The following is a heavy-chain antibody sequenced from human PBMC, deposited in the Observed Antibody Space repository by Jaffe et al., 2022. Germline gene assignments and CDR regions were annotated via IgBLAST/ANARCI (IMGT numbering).Heavy chain of an antibody. Sequence: QVQLQESGPGLVKPSQTLSLTCTVSGGSISSGSYYWSWIRQPAGKGLEWIGRIYTSGSTNYNPSLKSRVTISVDTSKNQFSLKLSSVTAADTAVYYCARDQAKYYYGSGSSNWFDPWGQGTLVTVSS. V-gene: IGHV4-61*02. CDR1: GGSISSGSYY. CDR3: ARDQAKYYYGSGSSNWFDP. J-gene: IGHJ5*02. D-gene: IGHD3-10*01. CDR2: IYTSGST.